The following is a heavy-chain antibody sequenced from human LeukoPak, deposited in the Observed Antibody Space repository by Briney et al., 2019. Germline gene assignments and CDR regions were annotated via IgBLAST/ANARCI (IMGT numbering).Heavy chain of an antibody. CDR1: GFTFDDYA. Sequence: RGSLRLSCAASGFTFDDYAMHWVRQAPGKGQEWVSLISGDGGSTYYADSVKGRFTISRDNGKNSLYLQMNSLRDEDTAVYYCARGMGPGRDAFDIWGQGTMVTVSS. V-gene: IGHV3-43*02. J-gene: IGHJ3*02. CDR2: ISGDGGST. CDR3: ARGMGPGRDAFDI. D-gene: IGHD1-14*01.